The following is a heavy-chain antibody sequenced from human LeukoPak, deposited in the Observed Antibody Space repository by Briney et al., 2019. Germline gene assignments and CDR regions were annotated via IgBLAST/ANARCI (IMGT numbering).Heavy chain of an antibody. CDR2: ISSSGSTI. Sequence: GGSLRLSCAASGFTFSDYYMSWIRQAPGKGLEWVSYISSSGSTIYYADSVKGRFTISRDNAKNSLYLQMNSLRAEDTAVYYCAREGITIFGVVIIRDSDYWGQGTLVTVSS. CDR1: GFTFSDYY. D-gene: IGHD3-3*01. CDR3: AREGITIFGVVIIRDSDY. V-gene: IGHV3-11*04. J-gene: IGHJ4*02.